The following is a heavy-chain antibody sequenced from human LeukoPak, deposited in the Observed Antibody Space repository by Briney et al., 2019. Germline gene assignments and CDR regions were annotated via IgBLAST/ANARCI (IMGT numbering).Heavy chain of an antibody. D-gene: IGHD5-18*01. Sequence: ASVTVSCTASGYTFTSYDINCVRQATGQGLEWMGWMNPNSGNTGYAQKFQGRVTMTRNTSISTAYMELSSLRSEDTAVYYCARGRAMAYDAFDIWGQGTMVTVSS. V-gene: IGHV1-8*01. CDR2: MNPNSGNT. CDR3: ARGRAMAYDAFDI. J-gene: IGHJ3*02. CDR1: GYTFTSYD.